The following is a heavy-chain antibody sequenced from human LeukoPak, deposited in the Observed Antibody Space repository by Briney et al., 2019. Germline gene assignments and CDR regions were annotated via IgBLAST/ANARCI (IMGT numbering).Heavy chain of an antibody. CDR2: ISSSSSYI. CDR1: GFTFSSYG. CDR3: AKDHDYGDRNWFDP. J-gene: IGHJ5*02. V-gene: IGHV3-21*04. Sequence: GGSLRLSCAASGFTFSSYGMNWVRQAPGKGLEWVSCISSSSSYIYYADSVKGRFTISRDNSNNTLYLQMNSLRAEDTAVYSCAKDHDYGDRNWFDPWGQGTLVTVSS. D-gene: IGHD4-17*01.